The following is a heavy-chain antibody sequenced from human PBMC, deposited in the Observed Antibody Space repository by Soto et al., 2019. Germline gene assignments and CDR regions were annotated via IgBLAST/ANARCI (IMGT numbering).Heavy chain of an antibody. CDR3: ASHRTFWPFDY. CDR2: ISYSDGS. V-gene: IGHV4-39*01. CDR1: GGSISSRGSMSGRSFY. D-gene: IGHD2-8*01. Sequence: SETLSLTCTVSGGSISSRGSMSGRSFYWGWMRQPPGKGLEWIASISYSDGSFYNSSLKSRPTISVDTSKNQFSLSLRSVTAADTAVYYCASHRTFWPFDYWGQGTVVTVSS. J-gene: IGHJ4*02.